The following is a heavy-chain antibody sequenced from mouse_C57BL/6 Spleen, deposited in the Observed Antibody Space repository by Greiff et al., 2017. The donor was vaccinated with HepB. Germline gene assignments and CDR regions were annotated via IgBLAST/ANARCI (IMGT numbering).Heavy chain of an antibody. Sequence: VQLKESGGDLVKPGGSLKLSCAASGFTFSSYGMSWVRQTPDKRLEWVATISSGGSYTYYPDSVKGRFTISRDNAKNTLYLQMSSLKSEDTAMYYCARQDDYAFAYWGQGTLVTVSA. CDR3: ARQDDYAFAY. CDR1: GFTFSSYG. J-gene: IGHJ3*01. D-gene: IGHD2-4*01. V-gene: IGHV5-6*01. CDR2: ISSGGSYT.